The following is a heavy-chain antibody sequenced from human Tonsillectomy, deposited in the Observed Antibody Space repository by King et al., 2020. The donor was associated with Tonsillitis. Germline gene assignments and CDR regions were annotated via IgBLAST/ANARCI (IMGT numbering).Heavy chain of an antibody. V-gene: IGHV3-64D*06. CDR2: MSDNGGST. D-gene: IGHD4-23*01. CDR3: VKERLRTTVVTFAFDY. CDR1: GFTFSSYA. Sequence: VQLVESGGGLVQPGGSLRLSCSASGFTFSSYAMHWVRQAPGKGLEYVSGMSDNGGSTYYADSVKGRFTISRDNAKNTLYLQMSSLRTEDTAVYYCVKERLRTTVVTFAFDYWGQGTLVTVSS. J-gene: IGHJ4*02.